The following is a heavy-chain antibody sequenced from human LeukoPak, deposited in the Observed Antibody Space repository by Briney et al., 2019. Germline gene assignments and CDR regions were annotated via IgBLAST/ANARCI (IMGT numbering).Heavy chain of an antibody. CDR3: AKDLEYYYGSGSYFGDY. Sequence: PGGSLRLSCAASGFTFSTYGMQWVRQAPGKGLEWVSFIRYDGSNKYYADSVKGRFTISRHNSKNTLYLQMNSLRAEDTAVYYCAKDLEYYYGSGSYFGDYWGQGTLVTVSS. D-gene: IGHD3-10*01. J-gene: IGHJ4*02. CDR2: IRYDGSNK. V-gene: IGHV3-30*02. CDR1: GFTFSTYG.